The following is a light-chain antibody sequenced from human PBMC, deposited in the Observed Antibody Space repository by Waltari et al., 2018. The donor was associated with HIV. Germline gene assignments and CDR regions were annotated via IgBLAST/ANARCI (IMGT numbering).Light chain of an antibody. Sequence: QLVLTQSPSASASLGASVTLTCTLSSGHSSYAIAWHQQPPEKGPRYLMKLNSDGSHSKGDGIPDRFSGSSSGAERSLTISSLQSEDEADYYCQTWGAGVFGGGTKLTVL. CDR2: LNSDGSH. CDR3: QTWGAGV. V-gene: IGLV4-69*01. CDR1: SGHSSYA. J-gene: IGLJ3*02.